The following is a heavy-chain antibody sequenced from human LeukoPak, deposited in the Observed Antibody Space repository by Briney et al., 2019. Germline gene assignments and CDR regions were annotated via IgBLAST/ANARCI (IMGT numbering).Heavy chain of an antibody. Sequence: GGSLRLSCAASGFTFSSYAMSWVRQAPGKGLEWVSAISGSGGSTYYADSVKGRFTISRDNSKNTLYLQMNSLRAEDTAVYYCAKCSGGSCLRNWFDPWGQGTLVTVSS. J-gene: IGHJ5*02. CDR2: ISGSGGST. CDR3: AKCSGGSCLRNWFDP. CDR1: GFTFSSYA. D-gene: IGHD2-15*01. V-gene: IGHV3-23*01.